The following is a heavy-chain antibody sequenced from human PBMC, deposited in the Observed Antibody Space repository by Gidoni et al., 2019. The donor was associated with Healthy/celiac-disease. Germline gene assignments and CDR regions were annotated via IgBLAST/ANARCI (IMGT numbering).Heavy chain of an antibody. CDR1: GGSFSGYY. V-gene: IGHV4-34*01. J-gene: IGHJ4*02. CDR3: ASAVGAARPLFY. D-gene: IGHD6-6*01. CDR2: INHSGST. Sequence: QVQLQQWGAGLLKPSETLSLTCAVYGGSFSGYYWSWIRQPPGKGLEWIGEINHSGSTNYNPSLKSRVTISVDTSKNQFSLKLSSVTAADTAVYYCASAVGAARPLFYWGQGTLVTVSS.